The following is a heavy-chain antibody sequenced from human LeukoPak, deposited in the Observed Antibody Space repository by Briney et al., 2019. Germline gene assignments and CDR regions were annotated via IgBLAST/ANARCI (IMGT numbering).Heavy chain of an antibody. CDR1: GFAFSDHY. CDR3: ARLDKSGSYYYYYMDV. D-gene: IGHD1-26*01. CDR2: TRNKANSYTT. V-gene: IGHV3-72*01. J-gene: IGHJ6*03. Sequence: GGSLRLSCAASGFAFSDHYMDWVRQAPGKGLEWVGRTRNKANSYTTEYAASVKGRFTISRDDSKNSLYLQMNSLKTEDTAVYYCARLDKSGSYYYYYMDVWGKGTTVTVSS.